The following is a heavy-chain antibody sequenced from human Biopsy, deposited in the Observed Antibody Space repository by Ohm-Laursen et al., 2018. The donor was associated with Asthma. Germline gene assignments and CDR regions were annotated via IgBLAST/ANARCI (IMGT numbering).Heavy chain of an antibody. V-gene: IGHV1-69*01. Sequence: GSSVKVSCNASGGTFSSYAISWVRQAPGQGLEWMGGIISIFGTANYAQKIQDRVTITADESTSTAYMELSSLRSEDTAVYYCARDPHNSCLAPLRTKVNYYYYGMDVWGQGTTVTVSS. J-gene: IGHJ6*02. CDR3: ARDPHNSCLAPLRTKVNYYYYGMDV. CDR1: GGTFSSYA. D-gene: IGHD5-18*01. CDR2: IISIFGTA.